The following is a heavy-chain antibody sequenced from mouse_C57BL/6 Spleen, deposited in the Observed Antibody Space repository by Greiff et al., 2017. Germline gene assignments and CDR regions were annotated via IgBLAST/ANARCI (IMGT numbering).Heavy chain of an antibody. CDR2: INYDGSST. D-gene: IGHD1-1*01. V-gene: IGHV5-16*01. CDR3: ARDYGSSPYAMDY. Sequence: EVHLVESEGGLVQPGSSMKLSCTASGFTFSDYYMAWVRQVPEKGLEWVANINYDGSSTYYLDSLKSRFIISRDNAKNILYLQMSSLKSEDTATYYCARDYGSSPYAMDYWGQGTSVTVSS. J-gene: IGHJ4*01. CDR1: GFTFSDYY.